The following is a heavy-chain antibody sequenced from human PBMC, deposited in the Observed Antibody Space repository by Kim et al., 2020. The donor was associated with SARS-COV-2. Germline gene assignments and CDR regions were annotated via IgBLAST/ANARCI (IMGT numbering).Heavy chain of an antibody. Sequence: RFTISRDDSKNTLYLQMNSLKTEDTAVYYCTTDLPMGYCGGDCYSNSVDYWGQGTLVTVSS. CDR3: TTDLPMGYCGGDCYSNSVDY. D-gene: IGHD2-21*02. J-gene: IGHJ4*02. V-gene: IGHV3-15*01.